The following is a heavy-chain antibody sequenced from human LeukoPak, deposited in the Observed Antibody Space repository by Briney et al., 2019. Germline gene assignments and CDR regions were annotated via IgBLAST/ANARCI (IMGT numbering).Heavy chain of an antibody. CDR2: IYHSGST. CDR3: AREARSGYYDSSGTYVY. CDR1: GGSISSSNW. D-gene: IGHD3-22*01. V-gene: IGHV4-4*02. Sequence: SETLSLTCAVSGGSISSSNWWRWVRQPPGKELEWIGEIYHSGSTNYNPSLKSRVTISVDKSKNQFSLKLSSVTAADTAVYYCAREARSGYYDSSGTYVYWGQGTLVTVSS. J-gene: IGHJ4*02.